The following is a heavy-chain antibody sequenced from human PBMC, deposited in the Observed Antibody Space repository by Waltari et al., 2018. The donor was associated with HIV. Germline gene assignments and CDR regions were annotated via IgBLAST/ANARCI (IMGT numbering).Heavy chain of an antibody. CDR1: GFTVSSNY. V-gene: IGHV3-53*01. CDR3: ARDPEMATKWGY. CDR2: IYSGGST. J-gene: IGHJ4*02. D-gene: IGHD5-12*01. Sequence: EVTLVESGGGLIQPGGSLRLSCAASGFTVSSNYMSWFSQAPGKGLEWVSVIYSGGSTYYTDSVKGRFTISRDNSKNTLYLQMNSLRAEDTAVYYCARDPEMATKWGYWGQGTLVTVSS.